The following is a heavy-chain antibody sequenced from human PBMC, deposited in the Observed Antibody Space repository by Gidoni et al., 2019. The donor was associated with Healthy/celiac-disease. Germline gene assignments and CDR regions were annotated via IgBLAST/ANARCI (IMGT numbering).Heavy chain of an antibody. CDR1: GGSFSGYY. CDR2: INHSGST. V-gene: IGHV4-34*01. CDR3: ARVSWKAYYFDY. J-gene: IGHJ4*02. Sequence: QVQLQQWGAGLLKPSETLSLTCAVHGGSFSGYYWSWIRQPPGKGLEWIGEINHSGSTNYNPSLKSRVTISVDTSKNQFSLKLSSVTAADTAVYYCARVSWKAYYFDYWGQGTLVTVSS. D-gene: IGHD1-1*01.